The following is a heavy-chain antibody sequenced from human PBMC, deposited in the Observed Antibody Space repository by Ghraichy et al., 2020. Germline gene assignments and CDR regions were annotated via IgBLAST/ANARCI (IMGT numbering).Heavy chain of an antibody. J-gene: IGHJ4*02. CDR3: TRASPYYEGSGYGPTGD. Sequence: GGSLRLSCAGSGFTVSNNYMGWVRQAPGKGLEWVSVMYSDGTTHYGDSVKGRFSISRDNSENTLYLQMNFLRAEDTAVYYCTRASPYYEGSGYGPTGDWGQGTLVTVSS. CDR2: MYSDGTT. CDR1: GFTVSNNY. V-gene: IGHV3-66*01. D-gene: IGHD3-22*01.